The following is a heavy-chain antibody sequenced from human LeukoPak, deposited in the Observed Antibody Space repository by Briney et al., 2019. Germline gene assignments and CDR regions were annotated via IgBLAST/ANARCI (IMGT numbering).Heavy chain of an antibody. V-gene: IGHV3-30*03. CDR1: GFTFSSYG. CDR3: ARGYQLQPRCLDY. Sequence: GRPLRLSCAASGFTFSSYGMHWVRQAPGKGLEWVAVISYDGSNKYYADSVKGRFTISRDNSKNTLYLQMNSLRAEDTAVYYCARGYQLQPRCLDYWGQGTLVTVSS. CDR2: ISYDGSNK. D-gene: IGHD2-2*01. J-gene: IGHJ4*02.